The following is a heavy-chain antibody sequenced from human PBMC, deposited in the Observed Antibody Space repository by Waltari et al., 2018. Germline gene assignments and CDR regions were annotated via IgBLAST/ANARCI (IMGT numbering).Heavy chain of an antibody. Sequence: EVQLLESGGGLVQPGGSLRLSCAASGFTFSSYSMRWVRQAPGKGLEWVSSISSGGNTYYADSVKGRFTISRDNSKDTLFLQMNSLRADDTAVYYCAKALWFGESASYLNDYWGQGTLVTVSS. V-gene: IGHV3-23*01. CDR2: ISSGGNT. CDR3: AKALWFGESASYLNDY. D-gene: IGHD3-10*01. CDR1: GFTFSSYS. J-gene: IGHJ4*02.